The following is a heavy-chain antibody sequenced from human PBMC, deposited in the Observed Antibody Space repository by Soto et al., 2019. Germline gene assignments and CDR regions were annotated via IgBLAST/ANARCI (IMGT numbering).Heavy chain of an antibody. V-gene: IGHV3-30*18. Sequence: QVQLVESGGGVVQPGRSLRLSCAASGFSFSSYGMHWVRQAPGKGLEWVSMISYDGTDEYYADSVKGRFTISRDNSKNAVYLQLNSLRPEDTAVYYCAKHESDGNDHFDDWRQGTMVTGSS. J-gene: IGHJ4*02. CDR1: GFSFSSYG. CDR3: AKHESDGNDHFDD. CDR2: ISYDGTDE. D-gene: IGHD1-1*01.